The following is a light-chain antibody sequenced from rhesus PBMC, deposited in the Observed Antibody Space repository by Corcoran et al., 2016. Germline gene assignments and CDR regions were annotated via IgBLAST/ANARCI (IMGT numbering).Light chain of an antibody. V-gene: IGKV1-22*01. CDR1: QSISSW. CDR3: LQYSSSAFT. CDR2: KAS. J-gene: IGKJ3*01. Sequence: DIQMTQSPSSLSASVGDTVTITCRASQSISSWLDWYQQKPGKAPKLLIYKASRLQSGVPSRFSGRGSGTDFTLTISSLQPEDFATYYCLQYSSSAFTFGPWTKLDIK.